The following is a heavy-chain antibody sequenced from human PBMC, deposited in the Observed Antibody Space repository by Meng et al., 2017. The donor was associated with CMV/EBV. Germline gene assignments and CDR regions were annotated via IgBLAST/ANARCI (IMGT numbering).Heavy chain of an antibody. V-gene: IGHV1-2*02. Sequence: FTGCYVHWGRRSPGQGLEWVGWMNPNSGGTIYAQNLQSRVTMTRDTSISTAYMELSGLTSDDTAVYYCARVSGRYWSAGSCDELGYWGQGTLVTVSS. J-gene: IGHJ4*02. D-gene: IGHD2-15*01. CDR3: ARVSGRYWSAGSCDELGY. CDR1: FTGCY. CDR2: MNPNSGGT.